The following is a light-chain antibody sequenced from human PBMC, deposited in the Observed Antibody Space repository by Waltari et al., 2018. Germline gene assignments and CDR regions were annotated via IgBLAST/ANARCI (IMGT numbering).Light chain of an antibody. CDR1: KLGATY. Sequence: SYELPQPPSVSVSPGQTARITCSGDKLGATYACWSHQKPGQSPVLVIYQDTKRPSGIPERFSGSNSGNTATLTISGTQAMDEADYYCQAWDSSTVIFGGGTKLTVL. J-gene: IGLJ2*01. CDR2: QDT. V-gene: IGLV3-1*01. CDR3: QAWDSSTVI.